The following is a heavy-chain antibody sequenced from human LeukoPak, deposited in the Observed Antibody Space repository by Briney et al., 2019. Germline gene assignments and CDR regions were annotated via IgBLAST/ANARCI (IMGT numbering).Heavy chain of an antibody. CDR1: GFSLSTSGM. D-gene: IGHD3-10*01. Sequence: SGPALVKPTQTLTLTCTFSGFSLSTSGMCVSWVRQPPGKGLEWIGEINHSGSTNYNPSLKSRVTISVDTSKNQFSLKLSSVTAADTAVYYCAREVTMVRGVIISELRYYYGMDVWGQGTTVTVSS. V-gene: IGHV4-4*02. J-gene: IGHJ6*02. CDR3: AREVTMVRGVIISELRYYYGMDV. CDR2: INHSGST.